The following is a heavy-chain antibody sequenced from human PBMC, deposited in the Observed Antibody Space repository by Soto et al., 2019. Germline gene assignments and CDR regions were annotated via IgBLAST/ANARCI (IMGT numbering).Heavy chain of an antibody. CDR2: ISYDGSNK. CDR1: GFTISSYA. J-gene: IGHJ6*02. V-gene: IGHV3-30-3*01. CDR3: ARGYYGSGSYYNSPGYYGMDV. D-gene: IGHD3-10*01. Sequence: PGGSLRLSCAASGFTISSYAMHWVRQAPGKGLEWVAVISYDGSNKYSADSVKGRFTISRDNSKNTLYLQMNSLRAEDTTVYYCARGYYGSGSYYNSPGYYGMDVWGQGTTVTVS.